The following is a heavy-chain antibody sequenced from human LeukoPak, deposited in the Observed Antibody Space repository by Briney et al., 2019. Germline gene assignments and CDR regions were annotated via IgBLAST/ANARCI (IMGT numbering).Heavy chain of an antibody. Sequence: SETLSLTCTVSGDSISSYYWSWIRQPPGKGLEWIGYVHYTGNTNYNPSLKSRLTISVDMSKNQFSLKLSSVTAADTALYYCARESRREGYKFDYWGQGTLVTVSS. V-gene: IGHV4-59*01. CDR1: GDSISSYY. CDR3: ARESRREGYKFDY. CDR2: VHYTGNT. D-gene: IGHD5-24*01. J-gene: IGHJ4*02.